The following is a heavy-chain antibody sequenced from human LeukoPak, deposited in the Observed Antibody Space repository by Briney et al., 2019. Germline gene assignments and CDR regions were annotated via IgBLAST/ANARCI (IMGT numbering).Heavy chain of an antibody. CDR1: GYTFTTYG. CDR3: ARDRGNYDSSDPLDY. CDR2: ISAYNGNT. Sequence: ASVKISCRASGYTFTTYGITWVRQAPGQGLEWMGWISAYNGNTNYAQKLQGRVTMTTDTSTSTAYMELRSLRSDDTAVYYCARDRGNYDSSDPLDYWGQGTLVTVSS. J-gene: IGHJ4*02. D-gene: IGHD3-22*01. V-gene: IGHV1-18*01.